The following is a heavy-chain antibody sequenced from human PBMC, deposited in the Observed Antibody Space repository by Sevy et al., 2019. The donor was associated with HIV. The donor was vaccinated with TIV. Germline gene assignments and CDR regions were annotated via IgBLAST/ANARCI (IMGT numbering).Heavy chain of an antibody. CDR2: ISAYNGNT. V-gene: IGHV1-18*04. CDR3: ARDTIPITMIVVAPGGDAFDI. Sequence: ASVKVSCKASGYTFTSYGISWVRQAPGQGLEWMGWISAYNGNTNYAQKLQGRVTMTTDTSTSTAYMELRSLRSDDTAGYYCARDTIPITMIVVAPGGDAFDIWGQGTMVTVSS. CDR1: GYTFTSYG. D-gene: IGHD3-22*01. J-gene: IGHJ3*02.